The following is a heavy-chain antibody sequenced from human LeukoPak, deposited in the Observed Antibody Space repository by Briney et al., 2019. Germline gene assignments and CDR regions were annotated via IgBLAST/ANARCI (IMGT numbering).Heavy chain of an antibody. D-gene: IGHD3-10*01. V-gene: IGHV4-34*01. J-gene: IGHJ4*02. CDR1: GGSFSGYY. Sequence: SGTLSLTCAVYGGSFSGYYWSWIRQPPGKGLEWIGEINHSGSPNYNPSLKSRVTISVDTSKNQFSLKLSSVTAADTAVYYCASSRSKESDYWGQGTLVTVSS. CDR3: ASSRSKESDY. CDR2: INHSGSP.